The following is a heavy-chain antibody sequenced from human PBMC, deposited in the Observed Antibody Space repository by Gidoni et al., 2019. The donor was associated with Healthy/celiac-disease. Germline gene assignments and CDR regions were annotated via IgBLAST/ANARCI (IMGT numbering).Heavy chain of an antibody. CDR2: ISYDGSNK. V-gene: IGHV3-30*18. D-gene: IGHD6-6*01. Sequence: QVQLVESGGGVVQPGRSLRLSCAASGFTFSSYGMHWVRQAPGKGLEWVAVISYDGSNKYYADSVKGRFTISRDNSKNTLYLQMNSLRAEDTAVYYCAKDSSDSGAFDIWGQGTMVTVSS. J-gene: IGHJ3*02. CDR1: GFTFSSYG. CDR3: AKDSSDSGAFDI.